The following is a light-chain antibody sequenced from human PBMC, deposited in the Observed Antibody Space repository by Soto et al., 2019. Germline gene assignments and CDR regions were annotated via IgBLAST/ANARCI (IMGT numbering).Light chain of an antibody. V-gene: IGKV3-20*01. CDR1: QSVSNNY. J-gene: IGKJ1*01. CDR2: GAS. Sequence: IGLPQSHGTLSLSPGERATLSCRASQSVSNNYLAWYQQKPGQAPRLLIYGASNRASGIPDRFSGSGSGTDFTLTISSLEPEDFAVYYCQQYGSSGTFGQGTKVDIK. CDR3: QQYGSSGT.